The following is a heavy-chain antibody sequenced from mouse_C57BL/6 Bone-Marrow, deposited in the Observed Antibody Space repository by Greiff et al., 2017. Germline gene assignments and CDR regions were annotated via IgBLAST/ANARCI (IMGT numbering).Heavy chain of an antibody. Sequence: QVQLKESGAELAKPGASVKLSCKASGYTFPSYWMHWVKQRPGQGLEWIGYINPSSGYTKYNQKFKDKATLTADKSSSTAYMQLSSLTYEDSAVYYCARWDDGYYGGYWYFDVWGTGTTVTVSS. V-gene: IGHV1-7*01. D-gene: IGHD2-3*01. CDR3: ARWDDGYYGGYWYFDV. CDR2: INPSSGYT. J-gene: IGHJ1*03. CDR1: GYTFPSYW.